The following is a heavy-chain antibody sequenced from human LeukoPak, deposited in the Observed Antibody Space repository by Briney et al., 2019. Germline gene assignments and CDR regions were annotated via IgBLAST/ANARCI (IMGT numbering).Heavy chain of an antibody. CDR2: IYTSGST. J-gene: IGHJ4*02. V-gene: IGHV4-4*07. D-gene: IGHD3-22*01. CDR3: ARDEHYDDSSGYSKPLDY. Sequence: SETLSLTCTVSGGSISSYYWSWIRQPAGKGLERIGRIYTSGSTNYNPSLKSRVTMSVDTSKNQFSLKLTSVTAADTAVYYCARDEHYDDSSGYSKPLDYWGQGTLVTVSS. CDR1: GGSISSYY.